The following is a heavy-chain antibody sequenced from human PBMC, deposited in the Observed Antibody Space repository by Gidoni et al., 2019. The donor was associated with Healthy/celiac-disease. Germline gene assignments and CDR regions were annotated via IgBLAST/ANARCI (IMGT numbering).Heavy chain of an antibody. D-gene: IGHD3-22*01. J-gene: IGHJ4*02. CDR1: GFTFSSYA. Sequence: EVQLLESGGGLVQPGGSLRLSCAASGFTFSSYAMSWVRQAPGKGLEWVSAISGSGGSTYYADSVKGRFTISRDKSKNTLYLQMNSLRAEDTAVYYCAKYTGALVVSNPADYWGQGTLVTVSS. V-gene: IGHV3-23*01. CDR2: ISGSGGST. CDR3: AKYTGALVVSNPADY.